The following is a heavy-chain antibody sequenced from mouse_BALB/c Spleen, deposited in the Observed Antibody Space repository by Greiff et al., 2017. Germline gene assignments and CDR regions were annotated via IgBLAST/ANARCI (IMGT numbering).Heavy chain of an antibody. J-gene: IGHJ2*01. CDR3: ARTAYGNYDY. CDR1: GFTFSSFG. V-gene: IGHV5-17*02. Sequence: EVQVVESGGGLVQPGGSRKLSCAASGFTFSSFGMHWVRQAPEKGLEWVAYISSGSSTIYYADTVKGRFTISRDNPKNTLFLQMTSLRSEDTAMYYCARTAYGNYDYWGQGTTLTVSS. D-gene: IGHD2-1*01. CDR2: ISSGSSTI.